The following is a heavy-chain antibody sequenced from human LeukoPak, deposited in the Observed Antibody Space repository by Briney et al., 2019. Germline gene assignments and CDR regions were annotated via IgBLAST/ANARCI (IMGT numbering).Heavy chain of an antibody. CDR2: ISGGGDIT. Sequence: PGGSLRVSCAASGFTFSSYAMNWVRQAPGKGLEWVSAISGGGDITYYAGSVKGRFTISRDNSKNTLYLQVSSLRADDTAVYYCAKAHSGSFYSGIHWGQGTLVTVSS. CDR1: GFTFSSYA. J-gene: IGHJ4*02. CDR3: AKAHSGSFYSGIH. V-gene: IGHV3-23*01. D-gene: IGHD1-26*01.